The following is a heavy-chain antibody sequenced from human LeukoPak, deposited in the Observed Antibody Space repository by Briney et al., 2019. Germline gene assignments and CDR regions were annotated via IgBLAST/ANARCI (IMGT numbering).Heavy chain of an antibody. Sequence: GGSLRLSCAASGFTFSNYWMNWVRQAPGKGLEWVANIKEDGSDKKYVDSVKGRFTTSRDNAKNSLYLQMNSLRAEDTAVYYCARRNYFDYWGQGTLATVSS. V-gene: IGHV3-7*03. CDR3: ARRNYFDY. CDR2: IKEDGSDK. CDR1: GFTFSNYW. J-gene: IGHJ4*02.